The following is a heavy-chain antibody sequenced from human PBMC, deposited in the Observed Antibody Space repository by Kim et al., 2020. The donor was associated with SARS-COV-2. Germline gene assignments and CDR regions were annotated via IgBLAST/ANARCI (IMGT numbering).Heavy chain of an antibody. D-gene: IGHD3-16*01. J-gene: IGHJ6*02. CDR3: ARDNWGTLQTYYDYVWGSYRDYYYYGMDV. CDR2: ISSSGSTI. Sequence: GGSLRLSCAASGFTFSSYEMNWVRQAPGKGLEWVSYISSSGSTIYYADSVKGRFTISRDNAKNSLYLQMNSLRAEDTAVYYCARDNWGTLQTYYDYVWGSYRDYYYYGMDVWGQGTTVTVSS. V-gene: IGHV3-48*03. CDR1: GFTFSSYE.